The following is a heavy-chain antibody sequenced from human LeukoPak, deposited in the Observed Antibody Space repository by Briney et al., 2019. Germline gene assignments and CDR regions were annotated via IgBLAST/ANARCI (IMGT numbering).Heavy chain of an antibody. CDR1: GGSLSSSSTSY. Sequence: PSETLSLTCTVSGGSLSSSSTSYWGWIRQPPGKGLEWIGEINHSGSTNYNPSLKSRVTISVDTSKNQFSLKLSSVTAADTAVYYCARRRRGDYVWGRVNYFDYWGQGTLVTVSS. CDR3: ARRRRGDYVWGRVNYFDY. J-gene: IGHJ4*02. V-gene: IGHV4-39*07. CDR2: INHSGST. D-gene: IGHD3-16*01.